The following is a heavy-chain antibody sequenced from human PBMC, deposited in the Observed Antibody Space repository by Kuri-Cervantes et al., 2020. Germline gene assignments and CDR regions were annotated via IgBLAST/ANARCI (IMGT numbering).Heavy chain of an antibody. J-gene: IGHJ3*02. CDR3: ARDSGSGSYYMPSRLGAFDI. Sequence: SVKVSCKASGGTFSSYAISWVRQAPGQGLEWMGGIIPIFGTANYAQKFRGRVTITADKSTSTAYMELSSVTAADTAVYYCARDSGSGSYYMPSRLGAFDIWGQGTMVTVSS. D-gene: IGHD3-10*01. CDR1: GGTFSSYA. V-gene: IGHV1-69*06. CDR2: IIPIFGTA.